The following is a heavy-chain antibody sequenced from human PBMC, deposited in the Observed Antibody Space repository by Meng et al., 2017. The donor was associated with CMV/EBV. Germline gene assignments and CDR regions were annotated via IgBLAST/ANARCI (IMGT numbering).Heavy chain of an antibody. J-gene: IGHJ4*02. Sequence: VTMPESAPVLVNPTQTLSFTCSVSGGSISRGDYLWGLSSPPPGKGLEWIGYIYYSGTNYINPSLASRVTISVDTSHYQYSLNLSSVTAADTAVYSCARFSGSGTTSTGYHYAFVSWGQGTLVTVSS. CDR3: ARFSGSGTTSTGYHYAFVS. CDR1: GGSISRGDYL. CDR2: IYYSGTN. D-gene: IGHD3-22*01. V-gene: IGHV4-30-4*08.